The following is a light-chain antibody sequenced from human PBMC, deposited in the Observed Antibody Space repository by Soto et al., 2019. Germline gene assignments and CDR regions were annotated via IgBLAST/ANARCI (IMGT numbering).Light chain of an antibody. Sequence: DIQMTQSPSTLSASVGDRVTITCRASQSISSWLAWYQQTPGKAPKLLIYKATSLQSGVPSRFSGSESETEFTLTISSLQPDDFAIYYCQQYYSYSYTFGQGTKLEIK. CDR2: KAT. CDR3: QQYYSYSYT. V-gene: IGKV1-5*03. J-gene: IGKJ2*01. CDR1: QSISSW.